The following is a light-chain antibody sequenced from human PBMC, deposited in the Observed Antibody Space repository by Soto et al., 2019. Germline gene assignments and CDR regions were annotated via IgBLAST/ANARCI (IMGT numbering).Light chain of an antibody. CDR2: QAS. Sequence: DIQMTQSHSTLSASVGDRVTITCRASQSTSSYLAWYQQKPGKAPKLLIYQASSLENGVPSRFSGSGSGTEFSLTISSLQPDDFATYYCQQYSSHSTFGQGTKVAIK. J-gene: IGKJ1*01. V-gene: IGKV1-5*03. CDR1: QSTSSY. CDR3: QQYSSHST.